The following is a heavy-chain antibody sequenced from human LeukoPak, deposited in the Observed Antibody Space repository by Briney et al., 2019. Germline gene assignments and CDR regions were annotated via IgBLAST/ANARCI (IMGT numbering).Heavy chain of an antibody. CDR2: IYTSGST. Sequence: SETLSLTCTVSGGSISSYYWSWIRQPPGKGLEWIGYIYTSGSTNYNPSLKSRVTISVDTSKNQFSLKLSSVAAADTAVYYCARHTSAAAGTGFFGYWGQGTLVTVSS. CDR3: ARHTSAAAGTGFFGY. D-gene: IGHD6-13*01. V-gene: IGHV4-4*09. J-gene: IGHJ4*02. CDR1: GGSISSYY.